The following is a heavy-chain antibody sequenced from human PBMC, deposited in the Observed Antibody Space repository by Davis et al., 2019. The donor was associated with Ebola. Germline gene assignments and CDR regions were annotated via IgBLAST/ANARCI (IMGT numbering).Heavy chain of an antibody. CDR2: IDPSDSYT. CDR3: ARPYSSGWYDFDY. V-gene: IGHV5-10-1*01. CDR1: GYSFTSYW. Sequence: PGGSLRLSCKGSGYSFTSYWISWVRQMPGKGLEWMGRIDPSDSYTNYSPSFQGHVTISADKSISTAYLQWSSLKASDTAMYYCARPYSSGWYDFDYWGQGTLVTVSS. D-gene: IGHD6-19*01. J-gene: IGHJ4*02.